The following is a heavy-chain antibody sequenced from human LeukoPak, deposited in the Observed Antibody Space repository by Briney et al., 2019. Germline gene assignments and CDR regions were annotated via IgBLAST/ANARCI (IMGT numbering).Heavy chain of an antibody. CDR3: ARSPRSSLSCFDP. Sequence: PGRSLRLSCAASGFTFSSYGMHWVRQAPGKGREGVAVIWYDVSNKYYADSVKGRFTISRDNSKNTLYLQMNSLIAEDTAVYYCARSPRSSLSCFDPWGQGTLVTVSS. D-gene: IGHD6-6*01. CDR2: IWYDVSNK. CDR1: GFTFSSYG. J-gene: IGHJ5*02. V-gene: IGHV3-33*01.